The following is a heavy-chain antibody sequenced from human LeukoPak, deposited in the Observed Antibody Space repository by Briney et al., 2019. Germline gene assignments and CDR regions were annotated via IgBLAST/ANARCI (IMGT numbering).Heavy chain of an antibody. CDR2: VYYSGST. Sequence: SETLSLTCTVSGDSISSHYWSWIRQPPGKGLEWNGYVYYSGSTHYSPSLKNRVTISVETSKNKFSLKLNSVTAADTAVYYCARERIAVDGPYNWFDPWGQGTLVTVSS. D-gene: IGHD6-13*01. J-gene: IGHJ5*02. CDR3: ARERIAVDGPYNWFDP. V-gene: IGHV4-59*11. CDR1: GDSISSHY.